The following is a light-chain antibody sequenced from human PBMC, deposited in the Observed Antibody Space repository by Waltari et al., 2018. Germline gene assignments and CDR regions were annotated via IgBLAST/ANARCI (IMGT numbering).Light chain of an antibody. V-gene: IGLV2-14*01. Sequence: QSALTQPASVSGSPGQSITISCPGTATDLGGYNYVPWYQQRPGKAPNLSIFEVSSRPSGISDRFSGSKVGNTASLTISGLQPEDEADYYCCSFTSSSTWVFGGGTKLTVL. CDR3: CSFTSSSTWV. CDR1: ATDLGGYNY. J-gene: IGLJ3*02. CDR2: EVS.